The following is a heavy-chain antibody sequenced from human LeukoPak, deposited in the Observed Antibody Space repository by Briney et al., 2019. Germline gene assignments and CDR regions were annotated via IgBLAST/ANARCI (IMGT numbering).Heavy chain of an antibody. CDR2: INPNSGGT. CDR1: GYTFTGYY. Sequence: ASVKVSCKASGYTFTGYYMHWVRQAPGQGLEWMGWINPNSGGTNYAQKFQGRVTMTRDTSISTAYMELSRLRSDDTAVYYCARGISNYGDSYGGYYYYMDVWGKGTTVTVSS. CDR3: ARGISNYGDSYGGYYYYMDV. D-gene: IGHD4-17*01. V-gene: IGHV1-2*02. J-gene: IGHJ6*03.